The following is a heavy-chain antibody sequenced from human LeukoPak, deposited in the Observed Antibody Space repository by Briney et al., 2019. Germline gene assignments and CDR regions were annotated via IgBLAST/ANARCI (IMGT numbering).Heavy chain of an antibody. CDR1: GFTFNNYA. Sequence: PGGSLRLSCAASGFTFNNYAMTWVRQAPGKGLEWVSAVSGRGDATYYADSAKGRFTISRDDSKNTLYLQMSSLRAEDTAVYHCAKAPPAATNYYYGMDVWGQGTTVTVSS. V-gene: IGHV3-23*01. J-gene: IGHJ6*02. D-gene: IGHD2-15*01. CDR3: AKAPPAATNYYYGMDV. CDR2: VSGRGDAT.